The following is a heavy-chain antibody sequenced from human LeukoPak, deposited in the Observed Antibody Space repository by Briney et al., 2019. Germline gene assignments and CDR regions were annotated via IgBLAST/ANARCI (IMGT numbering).Heavy chain of an antibody. CDR3: ARVRLYPDYSNVFDY. Sequence: PGGSLRLSCAASGFTFSSYAMHWVRQAPGKGLEWVAVISYDGSNKHYADSVKGRFTISRDNSKNTLYLQMNSLRSDDTAVYYCARVRLYPDYSNVFDYWGQGTLVTVSS. J-gene: IGHJ4*02. CDR1: GFTFSSYA. CDR2: ISYDGSNK. V-gene: IGHV3-30*03. D-gene: IGHD4-11*01.